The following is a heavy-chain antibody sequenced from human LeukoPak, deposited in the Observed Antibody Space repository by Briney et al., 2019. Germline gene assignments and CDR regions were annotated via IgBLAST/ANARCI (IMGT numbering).Heavy chain of an antibody. J-gene: IGHJ4*02. V-gene: IGHV4-34*01. CDR3: ARGLRRNYFDY. Sequence: GSLRLSCAASGFTVSSNYMSWVRQAPGKGLEWIEEINHSGRTNYNPSLKSRVTISVDTSKNQFSLKLSSVTAADTAVYYCARGLRRNYFDYWGQGTLVTVSS. CDR2: INHSGRT. CDR1: GFTVSSNY.